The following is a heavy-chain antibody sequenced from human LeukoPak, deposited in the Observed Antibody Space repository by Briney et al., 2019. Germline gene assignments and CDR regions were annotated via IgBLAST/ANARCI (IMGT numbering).Heavy chain of an antibody. CDR2: IYYSGST. CDR3: ARGTTVTTFDY. V-gene: IGHV4-59*01. Sequence: SETLSLTCTVSGGSISSYYWSWIRQPPGRGLEWIGYIYYSGSTNYNPSLKSRVTISVDTSKNQFSLKLSSVTAADTAVYYCARGTTVTTFDYWGQGTLVTVSS. J-gene: IGHJ4*02. D-gene: IGHD4-17*01. CDR1: GGSISSYY.